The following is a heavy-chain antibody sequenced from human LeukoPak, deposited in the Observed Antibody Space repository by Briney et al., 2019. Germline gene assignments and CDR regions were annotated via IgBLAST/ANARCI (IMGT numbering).Heavy chain of an antibody. J-gene: IGHJ6*02. CDR3: ARGRYSSSWYFGDYGMDV. Sequence: PSETLSLTCTVSGGSISSGGYYWSWIRQHPGKGLEWIGYIYYSGSTYYNPTLKSRVTISVDTSKNQFSLKLSSVTAADTAVYYCARGRYSSSWYFGDYGMDVWGQGTTVTVSS. V-gene: IGHV4-31*03. CDR2: IYYSGST. CDR1: GGSISSGGYY. D-gene: IGHD6-13*01.